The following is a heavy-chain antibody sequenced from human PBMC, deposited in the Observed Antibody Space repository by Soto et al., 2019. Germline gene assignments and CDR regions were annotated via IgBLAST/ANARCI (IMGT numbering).Heavy chain of an antibody. Sequence: SGPTLVNPTQTLTLTCTFSGFSLSTSGMCVSWIRQPPGKALEWLALIDWDDDKYYSTSLKTRLTISKDTSKNKVVLKMTNMDPVDTATYYCARVPRFRSGSYGGMDVWGQGTTVTV. CDR2: IDWDDDK. CDR3: ARVPRFRSGSYGGMDV. J-gene: IGHJ6*02. CDR1: GFSLSTSGMC. D-gene: IGHD3-10*01. V-gene: IGHV2-70*01.